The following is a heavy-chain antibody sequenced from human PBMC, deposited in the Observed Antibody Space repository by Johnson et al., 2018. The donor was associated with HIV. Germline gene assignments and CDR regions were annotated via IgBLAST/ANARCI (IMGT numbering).Heavy chain of an antibody. CDR3: AKCRGLGARGAFDI. V-gene: IGHV3-30*02. J-gene: IGHJ3*02. CDR2: IWYDDSNE. Sequence: QVQLVESGGGVVQPGGSLRLSCAASGFTFSSYGMHWVRQAPGKGLEWVAFIWYDDSNEYYGESVKGRFTISRDNSKNTLYLQMSSLRAEDTAVYYCAKCRGLGARGAFDIWGQGTMVTVSS. CDR1: GFTFSSYG. D-gene: IGHD5-12*01.